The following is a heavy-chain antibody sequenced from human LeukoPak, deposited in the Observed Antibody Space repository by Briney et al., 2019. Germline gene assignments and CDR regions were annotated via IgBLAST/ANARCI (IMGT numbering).Heavy chain of an antibody. CDR1: GDSVSSNSAA. CDR2: TYYRARWYN. D-gene: IGHD1-26*01. CDR3: ARGVVGATNYYYYYYMDV. J-gene: IGHJ6*03. V-gene: IGHV6-1*01. Sequence: SQTLSLTCAISGDSVSSNSAAWNWIRQSPSRGLEWLGRTYYRARWYNDYAVSVKSRITINPDTPKNQFSLQLNSVTPEDTAVYYCARGVVGATNYYYYYYMDVWGKGTTVTVSS.